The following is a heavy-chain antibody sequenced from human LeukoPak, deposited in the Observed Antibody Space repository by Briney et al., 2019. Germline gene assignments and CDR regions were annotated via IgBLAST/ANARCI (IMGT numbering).Heavy chain of an antibody. J-gene: IGHJ4*02. CDR3: ACPYDYGDQRGYYFDY. V-gene: IGHV4-34*01. Sequence: SETLSLTCAVYGGSFSGYYWSWIRQPPGKGLEWIGEINHSGSTNYNPSLKSRVTISVDTSKNQFSLKLSSVTAADTAVYYCACPYDYGDQRGYYFDYWGQGTLVTVS. CDR2: INHSGST. CDR1: GGSFSGYY. D-gene: IGHD4-17*01.